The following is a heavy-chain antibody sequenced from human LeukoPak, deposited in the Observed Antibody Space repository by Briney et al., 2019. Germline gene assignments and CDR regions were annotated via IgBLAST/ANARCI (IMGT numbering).Heavy chain of an antibody. J-gene: IGHJ5*02. CDR2: INPNSGGT. CDR3: AREGTSNNWNYVLQLGFDP. CDR1: GYTFTGYY. D-gene: IGHD1-7*01. Sequence: ASVKVSCKASGYTFTGYYMHWVRQAPGQGLEWMGWINPNSGGTNYAQKFQGRVTMTRDTSISTAYMELSRLRSDDTAVYYCAREGTSNNWNYVLQLGFDPWGQGTLVTVSS. V-gene: IGHV1-2*02.